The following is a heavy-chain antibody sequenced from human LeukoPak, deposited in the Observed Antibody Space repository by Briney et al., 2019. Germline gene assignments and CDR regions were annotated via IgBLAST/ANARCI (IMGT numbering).Heavy chain of an antibody. CDR3: AKGSGTAEEF. J-gene: IGHJ4*02. V-gene: IGHV4-39*07. CDR1: GGSISSSSYY. Sequence: SETLSLTCTVSGGSISSSSYYWGWIRQPPGKGLEWIGSIYYSGSTYYNPSLKSRVTISVDTSKNQFSLKLSSVTAADTAVYYCAKGSGTAEEFWGQETLVTVSS. D-gene: IGHD6-25*01. CDR2: IYYSGST.